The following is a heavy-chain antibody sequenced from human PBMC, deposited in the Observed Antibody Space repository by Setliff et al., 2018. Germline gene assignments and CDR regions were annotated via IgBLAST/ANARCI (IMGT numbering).Heavy chain of an antibody. D-gene: IGHD2-2*01. CDR3: ARAIVVVPPNALKVYFDH. V-gene: IGHV4-38-2*01. CDR1: GYSISSDYY. J-gene: IGHJ4*02. CDR2: IYAGEAT. Sequence: SETLSLTCAVSGYSISSDYYWGWIRQTAGKGLEWIGSIYAGEATYYNPSLESRVVISVDSSKKRFSLKVSSVTAADTAVYYCARAIVVVPPNALKVYFDHWGPGVQVTVS.